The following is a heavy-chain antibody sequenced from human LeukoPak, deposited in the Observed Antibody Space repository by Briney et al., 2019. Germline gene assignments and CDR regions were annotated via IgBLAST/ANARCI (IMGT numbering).Heavy chain of an antibody. D-gene: IGHD6-19*01. CDR1: GGSISSYY. Sequence: SETLSLTCTVSGGSISSYYWSWIRQPPGKGLEWIGYIYYSGSTNYNPSLKSRVTISVDTSKNQFSLKMTSVTAADTAVYYCAKEGGSGWIHINHCDYWGQGILVIVSS. CDR3: AKEGGSGWIHINHCDY. CDR2: IYYSGST. V-gene: IGHV4-59*12. J-gene: IGHJ4*02.